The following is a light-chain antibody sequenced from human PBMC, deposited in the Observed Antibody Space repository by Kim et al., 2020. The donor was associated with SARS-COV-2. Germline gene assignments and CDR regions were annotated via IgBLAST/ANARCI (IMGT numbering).Light chain of an antibody. V-gene: IGKV1-5*03. J-gene: IGKJ2*01. CDR3: QQYNSYSYT. CDR1: QSIGSW. CDR2: KAS. Sequence: SASVGDSVTITCRASQSIGSWLAWYQHTPGKAPNLLIYKASSLESGVPSRFSGSGSGTEFTLTISSLQPDDFATYYCQQYNSYSYTFGQGTKLEI.